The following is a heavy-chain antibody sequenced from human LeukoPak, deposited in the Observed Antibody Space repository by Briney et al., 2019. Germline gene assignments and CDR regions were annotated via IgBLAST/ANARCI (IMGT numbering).Heavy chain of an antibody. CDR3: ARERIGITMVRGYYGMDV. D-gene: IGHD3-10*01. Sequence: SETLSLTCAVYGGSFSGCYWSWIRQPPGKGLEWIGEINHSGSTNYNPSLKSRVTISVDTSKNQFSLKLSSVTAADTAVYYCARERIGITMVRGYYGMDVWGQGTTVTVSS. V-gene: IGHV4-34*01. J-gene: IGHJ6*02. CDR1: GGSFSGCY. CDR2: INHSGST.